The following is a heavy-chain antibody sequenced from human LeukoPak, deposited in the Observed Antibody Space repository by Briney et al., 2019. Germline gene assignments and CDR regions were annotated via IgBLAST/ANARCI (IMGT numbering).Heavy chain of an antibody. Sequence: ASVKVSCKASGYTFTSYAMHWVRQAPGQRLEWMGWTNAGNGNTKYSQKFQGRVTITRDTSASTAYMELSSLRSEDTAVYYCTREHHDSSGYYSIFWFDPWGQGTLVTVSS. CDR1: GYTFTSYA. CDR2: TNAGNGNT. CDR3: TREHHDSSGYYSIFWFDP. J-gene: IGHJ5*02. V-gene: IGHV1-3*01. D-gene: IGHD3-22*01.